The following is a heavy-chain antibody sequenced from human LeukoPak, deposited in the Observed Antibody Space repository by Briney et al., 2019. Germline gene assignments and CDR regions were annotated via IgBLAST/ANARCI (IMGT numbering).Heavy chain of an antibody. Sequence: GRSLRLSCAASGFTFNSYGMHWVRQAPGKGLEWVAVISYDGSNKYYADSVKGRFTISRDNSKNTVNLQMNSLRAEDTAVYYCARVLSFAVAGMGHFDCWGQGTLVTVSS. J-gene: IGHJ4*02. D-gene: IGHD6-19*01. CDR2: ISYDGSNK. V-gene: IGHV3-30*03. CDR1: GFTFNSYG. CDR3: ARVLSFAVAGMGHFDC.